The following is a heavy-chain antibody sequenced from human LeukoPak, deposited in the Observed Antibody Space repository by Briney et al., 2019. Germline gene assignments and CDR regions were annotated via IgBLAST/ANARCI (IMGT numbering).Heavy chain of an antibody. D-gene: IGHD2-8*01. CDR3: ARNSNGMSN. V-gene: IGHV3-74*01. J-gene: IGHJ4*02. CDR2: INSDGRST. CDR1: GFTFTNYG. Sequence: PGGSLRLSCVASGFTFTNYGMMWVRQAPGKGLVWVSYINSDGRSTTYADSVKGRFTISRDNAKNTLYLQMSSLGAEDTAMYYCARNSNGMSNWGQGTLVIVSS.